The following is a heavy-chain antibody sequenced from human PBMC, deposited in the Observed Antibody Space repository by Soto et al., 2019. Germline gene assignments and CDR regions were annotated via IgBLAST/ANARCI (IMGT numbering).Heavy chain of an antibody. J-gene: IGHJ4*02. Sequence: QLQLQESGPGLVKPSETLSLTCTVSGGSISSSSYYWGWIRQPPGKGLEWIGSIYYSGSTYYNPSHKSRVTISVDTSKNQFTLKLSSVTAADTAVYYCARLAECLVYYFDYWGQGTLVTVSS. CDR2: IYYSGST. CDR1: GGSISSSSYY. V-gene: IGHV4-39*01. D-gene: IGHD6-19*01. CDR3: ARLAECLVYYFDY.